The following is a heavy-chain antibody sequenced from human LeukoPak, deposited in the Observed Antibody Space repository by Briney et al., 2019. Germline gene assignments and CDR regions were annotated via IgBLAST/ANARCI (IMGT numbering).Heavy chain of an antibody. D-gene: IGHD3-22*01. Sequence: GASVKVSCKVSGYTLTELSMHWVRQAPGKGLEWMGGFDPEDGETIYAQKFQGRVTMTEDTSTDIAYMELSSLRSEDTAVYYCATRGFFGDSSGLSDYWGQGTLVTVSS. CDR3: ATRGFFGDSSGLSDY. CDR2: FDPEDGET. J-gene: IGHJ4*02. V-gene: IGHV1-24*01. CDR1: GYTLTELS.